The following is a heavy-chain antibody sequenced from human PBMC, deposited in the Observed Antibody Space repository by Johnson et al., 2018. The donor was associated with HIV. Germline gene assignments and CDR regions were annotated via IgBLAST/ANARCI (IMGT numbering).Heavy chain of an antibody. D-gene: IGHD3/OR15-3a*01. CDR2: IGTAGDT. V-gene: IGHV3-13*01. CDR3: AKVILFYPAFDM. CDR1: GFTFSTHD. Sequence: ASGFTFSTHDMHWVRQASGKGLEWVSAIGTAGDTYYPDSVKGRFTISRDNSRDSLSLQMNSLRPEDTAVYYCAKVILFYPAFDMWGQGTMVTVSS. J-gene: IGHJ3*02.